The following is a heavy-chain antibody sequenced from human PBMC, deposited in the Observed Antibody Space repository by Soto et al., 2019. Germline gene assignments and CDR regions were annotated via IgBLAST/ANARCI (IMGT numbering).Heavy chain of an antibody. Sequence: SETLSLTCTVSGGSISSYYWSWIRQPPGKGLEWIGYIYNSGRTNYNPSLKSRVTISVDTSKNQFSLKLSSVTAADTAVYYCARVALAVAGHNWFDPWGQGTLVTVSS. CDR3: ARVALAVAGHNWFDP. V-gene: IGHV4-59*01. J-gene: IGHJ5*02. CDR1: GGSISSYY. D-gene: IGHD6-19*01. CDR2: IYNSGRT.